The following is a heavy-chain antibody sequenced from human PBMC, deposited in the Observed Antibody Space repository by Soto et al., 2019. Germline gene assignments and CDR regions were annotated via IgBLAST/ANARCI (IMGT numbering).Heavy chain of an antibody. Sequence: QVPLLQSGAEVKKPGASVKVSCKASGYTFTNYGITWVRQAPGQGLEWMGWISAYNGDTHYTQRLKDRATMTTDTSTSTAETELRGLRSDDTAVYDCARVRLLVGYFYSNLDVWGKGTTVTVSS. CDR2: ISAYNGDT. V-gene: IGHV1-18*01. CDR1: GYTFTNYG. CDR3: ARVRLLVGYFYSNLDV. D-gene: IGHD6-6*01. J-gene: IGHJ6*03.